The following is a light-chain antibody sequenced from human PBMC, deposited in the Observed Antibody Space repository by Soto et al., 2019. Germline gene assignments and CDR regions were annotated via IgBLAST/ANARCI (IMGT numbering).Light chain of an antibody. Sequence: DIQMTQSPSSLSASVGDRVTITCQASQDINNYLNWNQQKSGKAPKLLIYDASNLETGVPSRFSGRGSGTDFTFTISSLQPEDIATYYCQQYDELIVTFGPGTRVDIK. CDR2: DAS. CDR1: QDINNY. CDR3: QQYDELIVT. V-gene: IGKV1-33*01. J-gene: IGKJ3*01.